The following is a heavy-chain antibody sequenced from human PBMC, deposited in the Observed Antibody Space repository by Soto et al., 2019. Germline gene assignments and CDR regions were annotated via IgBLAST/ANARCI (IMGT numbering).Heavy chain of an antibody. Sequence: SEILSLTCTVSGGSISSYYWSWIRQPPGKGLEWIGYIYYSGSTNYNPSLKSRVTISVDTSKNQFSLKLSSVTAADTAVYYCARELYGDSDYWGQGTLVTVSS. D-gene: IGHD4-17*01. CDR1: GGSISSYY. V-gene: IGHV4-59*01. CDR3: ARELYGDSDY. CDR2: IYYSGST. J-gene: IGHJ4*02.